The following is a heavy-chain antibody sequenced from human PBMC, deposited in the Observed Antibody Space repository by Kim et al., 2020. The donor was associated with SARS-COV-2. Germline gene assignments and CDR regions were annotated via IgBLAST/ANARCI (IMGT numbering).Heavy chain of an antibody. J-gene: IGHJ2*01. CDR3: ARDVVDIDVGGTVRSYWH. Sequence: SETLSLTCTVSGGSINNYYWSWLRQPAGRGPEWIGRIYSSGSTDYNPSFQSRVDMSVDTSKNQFSLRLSSVTAADTAVYFCARDVVDIDVGGTVRSYWH. CDR1: GGSINNYY. V-gene: IGHV4-4*07. CDR2: IYSSGST. D-gene: IGHD2-15*01.